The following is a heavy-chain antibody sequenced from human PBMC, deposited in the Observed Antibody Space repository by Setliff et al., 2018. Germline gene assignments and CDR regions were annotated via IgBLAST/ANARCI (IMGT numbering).Heavy chain of an antibody. D-gene: IGHD3-22*01. J-gene: IGHJ3*02. CDR2: INWNGDII. Sequence: GESLKISCAASGFTFDDYVMSWVRQAPGKGLEWVSDINWNGDIIGYADPVRGRFTISRDNAKNSLDLQMNSLRAEDTALYYCARAHRYFSDSSGYFYDQGRSAFDIWGQGTMVTVSS. V-gene: IGHV3-20*04. CDR3: ARAHRYFSDSSGYFYDQGRSAFDI. CDR1: GFTFDDYV.